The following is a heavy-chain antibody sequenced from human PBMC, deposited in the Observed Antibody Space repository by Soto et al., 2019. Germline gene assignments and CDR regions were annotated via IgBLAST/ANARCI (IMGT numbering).Heavy chain of an antibody. CDR3: ARSMKTGKNFDY. J-gene: IGHJ4*02. CDR1: GFTFSDYY. Sequence: QVQLVESGGGLVKPGGSLRLSCAASGFTFSDYYMSWIRQAPGKGLEGLSYISGSNTYTDYADSVKVRFTISRENAKNSLYLQMNSLRADDTAVYYCARSMKTGKNFDYWGQGTLVTVSS. V-gene: IGHV3-11*05. CDR2: ISGSNTYT. D-gene: IGHD7-27*01.